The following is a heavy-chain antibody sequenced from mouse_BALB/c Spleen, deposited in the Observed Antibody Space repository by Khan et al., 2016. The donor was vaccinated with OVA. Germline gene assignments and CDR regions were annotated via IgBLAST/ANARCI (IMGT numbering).Heavy chain of an antibody. Sequence: VQLKESGPGLVKPSQSLSLTCTVTGYSITSEYTWNWIRQFPGNKLEWMGFISYSGNTRYNPSLKSRISITRDTSKNQFFLQLNSVTSEDTATYYCAREDYYDYDAFAYWGQGTLVTVSA. CDR3: AREDYYDYDAFAY. V-gene: IGHV3-2*02. J-gene: IGHJ3*01. D-gene: IGHD2-4*01. CDR1: GYSITSEYT. CDR2: ISYSGNT.